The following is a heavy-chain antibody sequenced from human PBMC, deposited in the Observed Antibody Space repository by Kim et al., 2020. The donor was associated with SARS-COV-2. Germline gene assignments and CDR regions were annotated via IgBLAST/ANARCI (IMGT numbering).Heavy chain of an antibody. CDR3: ARGGSYAGLDS. J-gene: IGHJ4*02. V-gene: IGHV3-53*01. Sequence: TYYADSVKGRFTISRDNFQNTLYLQMNSLRTEDTAVYYCARGGSYAGLDSWGQGTLVTVSS. D-gene: IGHD1-26*01. CDR2: T.